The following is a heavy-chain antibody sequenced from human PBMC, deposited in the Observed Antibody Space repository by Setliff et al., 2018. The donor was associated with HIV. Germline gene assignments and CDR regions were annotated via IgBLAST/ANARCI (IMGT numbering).Heavy chain of an antibody. V-gene: IGHV4-34*01. D-gene: IGHD6-19*01. CDR3: ARHVILLEWLSYFYMDV. J-gene: IGHJ6*03. CDR1: GGSFSGYY. Sequence: KPSETLSLTCAVYGGSFSGYYWSWIRQPPGKGLEWIGEINHSGSTNYNPSLKSRVTISVDKSKNQFSLNLSSVTAADTAVYYCARHVILLEWLSYFYMDVWGKGATVTVSS. CDR2: INHSGST.